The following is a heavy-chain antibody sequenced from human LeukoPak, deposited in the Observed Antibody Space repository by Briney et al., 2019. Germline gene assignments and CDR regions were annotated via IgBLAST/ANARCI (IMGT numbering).Heavy chain of an antibody. J-gene: IGHJ4*02. CDR1: AYSTTSGYY. CDR3: ALHKEGCSSTSCYSFDTYYLDS. CDR2: ISLSEST. Sequence: PETLSLTCAVYAYSTTSGYYWGCRRQPPGKGREWIVTISLSESTFHNPSLTERLTIPIDTSENQFSLRLSSVTAADTAVYYCALHKEGCSSTSCYSFDTYYLDSWGQGTLVTVSS. D-gene: IGHD2-2*01. V-gene: IGHV4-38-2*01.